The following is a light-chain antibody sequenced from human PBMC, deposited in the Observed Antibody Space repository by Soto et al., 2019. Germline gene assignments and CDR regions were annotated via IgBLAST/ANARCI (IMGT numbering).Light chain of an antibody. CDR1: QSLSSSY. CDR2: GAY. V-gene: IGKV3-20*01. CDR3: LQYASSLYT. Sequence: EIVLTQSPGTLSLSPGERATLSCRASQSLSSSYLAWYQHKPGQAPRLLIYGAYNRATGLPDRFSDSGSGTDFTLTISRLEPEDFAVYFCLQYASSLYTFGQGTKLEIK. J-gene: IGKJ2*01.